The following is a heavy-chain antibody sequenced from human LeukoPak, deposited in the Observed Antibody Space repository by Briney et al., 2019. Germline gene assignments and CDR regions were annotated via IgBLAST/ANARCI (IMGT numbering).Heavy chain of an antibody. V-gene: IGHV4-39*01. D-gene: IGHD2-15*01. CDR1: GGSISSSSYY. Sequence: SETLSLTCTVSGGSISSSSYYWGWIRQPPGKGLEWIGSIYYSGSTYYNPSLKSRVTISVDTSKNQFSLKLSSVTAADTAVYYCARGTVGYCSGGSCQGWFDPWGQGTLVTVSS. CDR3: ARGTVGYCSGGSCQGWFDP. CDR2: IYYSGST. J-gene: IGHJ5*02.